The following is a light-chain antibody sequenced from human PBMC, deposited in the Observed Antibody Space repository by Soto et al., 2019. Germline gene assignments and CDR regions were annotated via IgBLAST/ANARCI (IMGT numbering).Light chain of an antibody. J-gene: IGLJ1*01. Sequence: QSALTQPPSASGSPGQSVTISCTGTSSDVGGSDYVSWYQHHPGKAPNLMIYDVSKRPSGVPDRFSGSKSGNMASLTVSGLQADDEADYYCISHVGHSNVFGTGTKLTVL. CDR2: DVS. V-gene: IGLV2-8*01. CDR3: ISHVGHSNV. CDR1: SSDVGGSDY.